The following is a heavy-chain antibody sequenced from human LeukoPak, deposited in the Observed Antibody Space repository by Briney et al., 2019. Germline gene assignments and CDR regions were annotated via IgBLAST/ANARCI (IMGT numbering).Heavy chain of an antibody. D-gene: IGHD5-18*01. Sequence: SVKVSCKASGGTFSSYAISWVRQAPGQGLEWMGGIIPIFGTANYAQKFQGRVTITADESTSTAYMGLSSLRSDDTAVYYCARDKSRGYGYGNWFDPWGQGTLVTVSS. V-gene: IGHV1-69*13. CDR2: IIPIFGTA. CDR3: ARDKSRGYGYGNWFDP. J-gene: IGHJ5*02. CDR1: GGTFSSYA.